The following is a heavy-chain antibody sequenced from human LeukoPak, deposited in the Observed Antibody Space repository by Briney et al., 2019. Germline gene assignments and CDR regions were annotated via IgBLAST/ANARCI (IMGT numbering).Heavy chain of an antibody. CDR2: ISSSSSTI. CDR3: ARGALTTVTSNWFDP. J-gene: IGHJ5*02. D-gene: IGHD4-17*01. CDR1: GFTFSSYS. V-gene: IGHV3-48*02. Sequence: GGSLRLSCAASGFTFSSYSTNWVRQAPGKGLEWVSYISSSSSTIYYADSVKGRFTISRDNAKNSLYLQMNSLRDEDTAVYYCARGALTTVTSNWFDPWGQGTLVTVSS.